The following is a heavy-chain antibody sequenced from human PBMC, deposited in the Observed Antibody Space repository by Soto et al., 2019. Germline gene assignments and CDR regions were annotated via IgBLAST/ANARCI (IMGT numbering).Heavy chain of an antibody. CDR1: GYTFTSYG. CDR3: ARVIPHDLDYGDFELNY. V-gene: IGHV1-18*01. D-gene: IGHD4-17*01. CDR2: ISAYNGNT. J-gene: IGHJ4*02. Sequence: QVQLVQSGAEVKKPGASVKVSCKASGYTFTSYGISWVRQAPGQGLEWMGWISAYNGNTNYAQKIQGRVTMTTDTSTSTAYMELRSLRSDDTAVYYCARVIPHDLDYGDFELNYWGQGTLVTVSS.